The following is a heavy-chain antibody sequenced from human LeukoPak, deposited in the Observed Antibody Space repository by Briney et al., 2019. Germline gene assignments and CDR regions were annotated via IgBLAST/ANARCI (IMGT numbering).Heavy chain of an antibody. Sequence: PSETLSLTCTVSGGSVGSGTYYWSWIRQSPGKGLEWIGNVYYSGSAYYNPSLKSRVTISVDTSKNQFSLKLSSVTAADTAVYYCAKGEGGVVIIWGQGTLVTVSS. V-gene: IGHV4-39*01. CDR1: GGSVGSGTYY. D-gene: IGHD3-3*01. CDR3: AKGEGGVVII. CDR2: VYYSGSA. J-gene: IGHJ4*02.